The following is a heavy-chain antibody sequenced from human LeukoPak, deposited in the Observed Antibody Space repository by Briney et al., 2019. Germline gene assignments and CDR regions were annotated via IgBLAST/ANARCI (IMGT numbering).Heavy chain of an antibody. CDR2: IYYSGST. Sequence: KASETLSLTCTVSGFSISSGGYYWSWIRQHPGKGLEWIGYIYYSGSTYYNPSLKSRVTISVDTSKNQFSLKLSSVTAADTAVYYCARDRYTVVSWYFDLWGRGTLVTVSS. V-gene: IGHV4-31*03. D-gene: IGHD4-23*01. CDR3: ARDRYTVVSWYFDL. J-gene: IGHJ2*01. CDR1: GFSISSGGYY.